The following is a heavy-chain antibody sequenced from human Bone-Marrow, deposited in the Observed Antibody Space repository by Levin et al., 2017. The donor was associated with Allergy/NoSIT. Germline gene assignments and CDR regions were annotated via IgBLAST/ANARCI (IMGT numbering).Heavy chain of an antibody. Sequence: SQTLSLTCSVSGASVTSATHYWAWIRQAPGKGLEWIATINFRGSTLYDPSLKSRVTISLDTSKSRFSLKLTSVTAADTAVYYWARLGGSGSFSYHYFDSWGQGTLVTVSS. D-gene: IGHD3-10*01. CDR3: ARLGGSGSFSYHYFDS. J-gene: IGHJ4*02. V-gene: IGHV4-39*01. CDR2: INFRGST. CDR1: GASVTSATHY.